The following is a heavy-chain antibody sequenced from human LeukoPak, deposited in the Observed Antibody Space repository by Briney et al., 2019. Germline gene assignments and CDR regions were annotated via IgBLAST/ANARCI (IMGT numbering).Heavy chain of an antibody. CDR1: GFTFSRSW. CDR2: IKQDGSEK. D-gene: IGHD6-13*01. J-gene: IGHJ5*02. Sequence: GGSLRLSCAASGFTFSRSWMTWVRQAPGKGLEWVANIKQDGSEKYYVDSVKGRFTISRDNAKDALYLQMNSLRAEDTAVYYCARERSSSTWGQGTLVTVSS. CDR3: ARERSSST. V-gene: IGHV3-7*01.